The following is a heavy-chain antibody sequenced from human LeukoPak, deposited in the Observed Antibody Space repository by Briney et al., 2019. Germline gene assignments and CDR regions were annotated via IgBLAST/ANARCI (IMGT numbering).Heavy chain of an antibody. V-gene: IGHV3-74*03. D-gene: IGHD2-21*01. CDR2: IYSDVRRI. CDR1: GFTFSDYW. CDR3: ATSPVISRD. Sequence: GGSLRLSCAASGFTFSDYWMHWVRQAPGKGLEWVARIYSDVRRIKYADSVKGRFTISRDNAKKTLYLQMNALRVEDTAVYYCATSPVISRDWGQGTLVTVSS. J-gene: IGHJ4*02.